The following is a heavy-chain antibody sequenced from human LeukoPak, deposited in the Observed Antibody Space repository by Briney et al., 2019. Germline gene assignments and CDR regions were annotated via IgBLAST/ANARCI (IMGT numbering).Heavy chain of an antibody. V-gene: IGHV4-38-2*02. CDR3: ARDLGYYDFWSGYGWFDP. Sequence: SETLSLTCTVSGYSISSGYYWCWIRQPPGKGLEWIGRIYHSGSTYYNPSLKSRVTISVDPSKTQFSLKLSSVNAADTAVYYCARDLGYYDFWSGYGWFDPWGQGTLVTVSS. J-gene: IGHJ5*02. D-gene: IGHD3-3*01. CDR1: GYSISSGYY. CDR2: IYHSGST.